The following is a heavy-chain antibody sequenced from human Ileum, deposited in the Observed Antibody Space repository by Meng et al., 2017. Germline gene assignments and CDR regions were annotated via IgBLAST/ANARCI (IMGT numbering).Heavy chain of an antibody. Sequence: SETLSLTCTVSGGSNSDYSWSWIRQPPGEGLEWIAYIFHSGTTKYNPSLKSRVTISIDTSKTQFSLKLTSVTAADTAVYYCARTEILAVAGMGFDYWGQGAMVTVSS. V-gene: IGHV4-59*01. CDR2: IFHSGTT. D-gene: IGHD6-19*01. CDR3: ARTEILAVAGMGFDY. J-gene: IGHJ4*02. CDR1: GGSNSDYS.